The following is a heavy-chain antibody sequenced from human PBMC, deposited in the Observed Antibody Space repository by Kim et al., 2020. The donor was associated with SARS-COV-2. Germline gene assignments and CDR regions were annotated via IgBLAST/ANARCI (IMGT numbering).Heavy chain of an antibody. J-gene: IGHJ4*02. V-gene: IGHV1-69*04. D-gene: IGHD5-18*01. CDR3: ARGVDTAISSIDY. Sequence: YAQNFQGRVTITADKSTSTAYMELSSLRSEDTAVYYCARGVDTAISSIDYWGQGTLVTVSS.